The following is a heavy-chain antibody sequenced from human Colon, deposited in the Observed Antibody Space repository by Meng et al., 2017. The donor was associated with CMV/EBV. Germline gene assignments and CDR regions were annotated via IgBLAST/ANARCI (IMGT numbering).Heavy chain of an antibody. CDR1: EYSFTTFW. CDR3: AALTTGYYSGMDV. V-gene: IGHV5-51*01. CDR2: IFPDDSET. D-gene: IGHD4-11*01. Sequence: KVSCKASEYSFTTFWIAWVRQVPGKGLEWMGMIFPDDSETKYGPSFQGQVTISVDKSISTAYLQWSSLTASDTAMYYCAALTTGYYSGMDVWGQGTTVTVSS. J-gene: IGHJ6*02.